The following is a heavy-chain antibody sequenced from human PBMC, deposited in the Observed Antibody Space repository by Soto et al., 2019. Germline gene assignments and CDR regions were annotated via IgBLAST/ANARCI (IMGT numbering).Heavy chain of an antibody. CDR1: GFTFSSYA. CDR3: AKVRLDLTVTVYFDY. J-gene: IGHJ4*02. CDR2: ISGSGGST. Sequence: GGSLRLSCAASGFTFSSYAMSWVRQAPGKGLEWVSAISGSGGSTYYADSVKGRFTISRDNSKNTLYLQMNSLRAEDTAVYYCAKVRLDLTVTVYFDYWGQGTLVTVAS. V-gene: IGHV3-23*01. D-gene: IGHD4-17*01.